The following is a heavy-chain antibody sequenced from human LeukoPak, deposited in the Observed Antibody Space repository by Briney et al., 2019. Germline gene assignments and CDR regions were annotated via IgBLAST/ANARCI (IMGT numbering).Heavy chain of an antibody. CDR1: GFTFSSYA. CDR2: ISGSGGST. J-gene: IGHJ4*02. CDR3: AKYPRANYDSSGYYFVY. Sequence: GGSPRLSCAASGFTFSSYAMSWVRQAPGKGLEWVSAISGSGGSTYYADSVKGRFTISRDNSENTLYLQMNSLRAEDTAVYYCAKYPRANYDSSGYYFVYWGQGTLVTVSS. V-gene: IGHV3-23*01. D-gene: IGHD3-22*01.